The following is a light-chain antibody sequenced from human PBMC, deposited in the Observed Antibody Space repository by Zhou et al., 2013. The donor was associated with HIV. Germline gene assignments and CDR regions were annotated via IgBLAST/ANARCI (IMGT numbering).Light chain of an antibody. CDR2: GAS. CDR1: QSVSSNY. V-gene: IGKV3-20*01. J-gene: IGKJ2*01. CDR3: QQYIDWPPYT. Sequence: EIVLTQSPGTLSLSPGERATLSCRASQSVSSNYLAWYQQRSGQAPRLLIYGASSRATGIPDRFSGSGSATDFTLTISSMESEDFAVYYCQQYIDWPPYTFGQGTKLEIK.